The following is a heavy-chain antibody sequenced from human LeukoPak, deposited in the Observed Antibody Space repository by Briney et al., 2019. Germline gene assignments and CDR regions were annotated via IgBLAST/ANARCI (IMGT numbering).Heavy chain of an antibody. D-gene: IGHD7-27*01. CDR2: IQEDGNEM. CDR1: GFNFRKHW. CDR3: ARDYTGGWNDY. J-gene: IGHJ4*02. Sequence: GGSLRLSCTATGFNFRKHWMSWVRQSIGKGLECVAKIQEDGNEMHYVDSVKGRFTISRDNARNSLYLQMNNLRVEDTAVYYCARDYTGGWNDYWGQGTLVTVSS. V-gene: IGHV3-7*01.